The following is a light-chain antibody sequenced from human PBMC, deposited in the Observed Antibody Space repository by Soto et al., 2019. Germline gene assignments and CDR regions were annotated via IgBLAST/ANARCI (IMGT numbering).Light chain of an antibody. V-gene: IGLV1-47*01. J-gene: IGLJ3*02. CDR1: RPNIGSNY. Sequence: QAVVTQPPSASGTPGPRGTISCSGSRPNIGSNYVYWYQQFPGSAPKLLIYRNDQRPSGVPDRFSGSKSGTSASLAISGPRSEDEADYYCAAWDDSLSAAVFGGGTKLTVL. CDR2: RND. CDR3: AAWDDSLSAAV.